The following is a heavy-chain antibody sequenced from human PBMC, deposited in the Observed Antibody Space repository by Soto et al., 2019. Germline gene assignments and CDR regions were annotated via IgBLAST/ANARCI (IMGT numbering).Heavy chain of an antibody. Sequence: LRLSCAASGFTFSDYYMSWIRQAPGKGLEWLSYISISGGTIYYADSVKGRFSISRDNAKNSLYLQLSSLRAEDTAVYFCARERARVFDSWGQGTLVTVSS. CDR2: ISISGGTI. J-gene: IGHJ4*02. CDR1: GFTFSDYY. CDR3: ARERARVFDS. V-gene: IGHV3-11*01.